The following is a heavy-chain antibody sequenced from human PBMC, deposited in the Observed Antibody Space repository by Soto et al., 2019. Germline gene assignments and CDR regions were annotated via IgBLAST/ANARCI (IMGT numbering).Heavy chain of an antibody. D-gene: IGHD7-27*01. CDR2: INHDGNVT. V-gene: IGHV3-74*01. J-gene: IGHJ5*01. Sequence: EVQLVESGGGLVQPGGSLTLSCEGSGFSFRSYWLHWVRQVPGKGLVWVSRINHDGNVTNYADSVKGRFTISRDNSKNTLFPRMNGLRAEDTAVYYCAREPWGFSGTWYDFWGQGTVVTVSS. CDR3: AREPWGFSGTWYDF. CDR1: GFSFRSYW.